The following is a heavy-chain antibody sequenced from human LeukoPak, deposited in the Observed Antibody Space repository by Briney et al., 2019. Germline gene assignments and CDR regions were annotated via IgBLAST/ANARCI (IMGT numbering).Heavy chain of an antibody. Sequence: ASVKVSCKASGYTLTSYSMHWVRQAPGQGLEWMGIINPSGGATRYAQKFQDRVIMTRDMSTSTVYMELSSLRSEDTAVYYCARESSGYTVFDYWGQGTLVTVSS. D-gene: IGHD5-12*01. J-gene: IGHJ4*02. CDR1: GYTLTSYS. CDR3: ARESSGYTVFDY. CDR2: INPSGGAT. V-gene: IGHV1-46*01.